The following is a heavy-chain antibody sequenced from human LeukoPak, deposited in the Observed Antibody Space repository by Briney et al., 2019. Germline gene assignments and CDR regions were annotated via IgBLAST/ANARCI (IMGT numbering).Heavy chain of an antibody. CDR3: AREYCSSTSCYYYYYMDV. J-gene: IGHJ6*03. CDR1: GFTFSRHA. V-gene: IGHV3-30*04. CDR2: ISYDGSKK. Sequence: GGSLRLSCAASGFTFSRHATHWVRQAPGKGLEWVAVISYDGSKKYYADSVKGRFTISRDNAKNSLYLQMNSLRAEDTAVYYCAREYCSSTSCYYYYYMDVWGKGTTVTVSS. D-gene: IGHD2-2*01.